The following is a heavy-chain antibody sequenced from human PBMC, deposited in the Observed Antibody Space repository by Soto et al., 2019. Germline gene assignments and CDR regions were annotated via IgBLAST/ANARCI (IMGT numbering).Heavy chain of an antibody. V-gene: IGHV4-31*03. J-gene: IGHJ4*02. Sequence: TLSLTCTVSGGSISSGGYYWSWIRQHPGKGLEWIGYIYYSGGTYYNPSLKSRVTISVDTSKNQFSLKLSSVTAADTAVYYCARTRQQLVQIDYWGQGTLVTVSS. CDR2: IYYSGGT. D-gene: IGHD6-13*01. CDR3: ARTRQQLVQIDY. CDR1: GGSISSGGYY.